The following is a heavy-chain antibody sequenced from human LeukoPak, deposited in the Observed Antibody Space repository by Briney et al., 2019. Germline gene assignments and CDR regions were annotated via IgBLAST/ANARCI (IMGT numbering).Heavy chain of an antibody. V-gene: IGHV1-2*06. CDR3: ARVGPTSYFDY. CDR2: VNPDTGGT. J-gene: IGHJ4*02. Sequence: ASVKVSCKASGYTFTDYYVHWVQQAHGQGLEWMGRVNPDTGGTNYAQKFQGRVTMTRDTSINTAYMELSRPTPDDTAIYYCARVGPTSYFDYWGQGTLVTVSS. CDR1: GYTFTDYY.